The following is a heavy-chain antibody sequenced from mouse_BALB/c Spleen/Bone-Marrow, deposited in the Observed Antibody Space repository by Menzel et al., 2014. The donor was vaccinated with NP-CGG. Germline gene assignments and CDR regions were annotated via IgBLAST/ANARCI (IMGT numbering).Heavy chain of an antibody. CDR2: INPDSSTI. Sequence: EVQLVESGGGLVQPGGSLQLSCAASGFDFSRYWMSWVRQAPGKGLEWIGEINPDSSTINYTPSLEDKFIISRDNAKNTLCLQMSKVRSEDTALYYCARQGYYGYSDYWGQGTTLTVSS. CDR3: ARQGYYGYSDY. J-gene: IGHJ2*01. D-gene: IGHD1-2*01. V-gene: IGHV4-1*02. CDR1: GFDFSRYW.